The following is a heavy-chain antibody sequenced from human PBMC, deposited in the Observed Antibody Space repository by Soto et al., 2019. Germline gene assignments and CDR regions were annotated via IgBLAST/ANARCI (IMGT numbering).Heavy chain of an antibody. Sequence: ASLKVSCKVSGYTLTELSMHWVRQAPGKGLEWMGGFDPEDGETIYAQKFQGRVTMTEDTSTDTAYMELSSLRSEDTAVYYCGDYYDSSGYELWGQGTLVTVSS. CDR3: GDYYDSSGYEL. D-gene: IGHD3-22*01. V-gene: IGHV1-24*01. J-gene: IGHJ4*02. CDR1: GYTLTELS. CDR2: FDPEDGET.